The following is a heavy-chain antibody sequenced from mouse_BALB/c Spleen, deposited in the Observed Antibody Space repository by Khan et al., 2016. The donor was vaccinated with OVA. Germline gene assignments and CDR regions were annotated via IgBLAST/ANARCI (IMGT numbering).Heavy chain of an antibody. CDR3: VRDGAYNRNDGGFAY. CDR1: GYTFTSYT. Sequence: VQLQESGAELARPGASVKMSCKASGYTFTSYTIHWIKLRPGQGLEWIGYINPSNGYTNYNQKFKDKATLTADKSSTTAYMELSSLTSDDSALYDCVRDGAYNRNDGGFAYWGQGTLVTVSA. CDR2: INPSNGYT. D-gene: IGHD2-14*01. J-gene: IGHJ3*01. V-gene: IGHV1-4*01.